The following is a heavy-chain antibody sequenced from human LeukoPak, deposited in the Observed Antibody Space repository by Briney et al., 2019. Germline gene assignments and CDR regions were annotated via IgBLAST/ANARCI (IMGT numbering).Heavy chain of an antibody. CDR3: ARDRGDYGFDY. D-gene: IGHD4-17*01. V-gene: IGHV4-59*12. CDR1: GGSISGYY. J-gene: IGHJ4*02. Sequence: SETLSLACTVSGGSISGYYWSWIRQPPGKGLEWIGYIYYTGSTNYNPSLKSRVTMSVDTSKTQFSLKVSSVTAADTAVYYCARDRGDYGFDYWGQGTLVTVSS. CDR2: IYYTGST.